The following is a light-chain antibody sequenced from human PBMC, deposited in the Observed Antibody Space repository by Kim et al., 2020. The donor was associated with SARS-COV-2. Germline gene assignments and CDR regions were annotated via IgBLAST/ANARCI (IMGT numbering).Light chain of an antibody. CDR1: QSSSSD. CDR2: VAS. CDR3: QQSYSTPPT. V-gene: IGKV1-39*01. Sequence: ASVGDRVTMTCRASQSSSSDLNWYQQKAGKAPKLLIHVASSLQSGVPSRFSGSGSGTDFALTISSLQSEDFATYYCQQSYSTPPTFSQGTKVDIK. J-gene: IGKJ1*01.